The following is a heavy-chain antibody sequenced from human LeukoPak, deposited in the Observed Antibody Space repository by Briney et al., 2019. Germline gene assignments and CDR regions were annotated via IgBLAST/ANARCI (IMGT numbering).Heavy chain of an antibody. D-gene: IGHD6-13*01. CDR2: IIGSGTRT. CDR3: AKDPVTPGIAAAGTFY. CDR1: EITFSDYA. Sequence: GGSLRLSCAASEITFSDYAMTWVRQAPGKGLEWVSAIIGSGTRTHYAESVKGRFTISRDNSKNTLYLQMNSLRAEDTAVYYCAKDPVTPGIAAAGTFYWGQGTLVTVSS. V-gene: IGHV3-23*01. J-gene: IGHJ4*02.